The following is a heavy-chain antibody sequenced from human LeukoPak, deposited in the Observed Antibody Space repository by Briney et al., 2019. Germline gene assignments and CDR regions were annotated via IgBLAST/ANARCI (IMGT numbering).Heavy chain of an antibody. CDR2: INHSGST. V-gene: IGHV4-34*01. J-gene: IGHJ6*02. D-gene: IGHD3-10*01. CDR3: ARGPRLWFGESHYYYYGMDV. Sequence: SETLSLTCAVYDGSFSGYYWSWIRQPPGKGLEWIGEINHSGSTNYNPSLKSRVTISVDTSKNQFSLKLSSVTAADTAVYYCARGPRLWFGESHYYYYGMDVWGQGTTVTVSS. CDR1: DGSFSGYY.